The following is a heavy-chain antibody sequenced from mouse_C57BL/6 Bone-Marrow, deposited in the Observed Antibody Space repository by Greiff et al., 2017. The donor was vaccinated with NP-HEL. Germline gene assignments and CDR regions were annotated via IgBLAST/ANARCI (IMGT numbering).Heavy chain of an antibody. CDR2: IRNKANNHAT. D-gene: IGHD1-1*01. CDR1: GFTFSDAW. J-gene: IGHJ2*01. Sequence: EVQLVESGGGLVQPGGSMKLSCAASGFTFSDAWMDWVRQSPEKGLEWVAEIRNKANNHATYYAESVKGRFTISRDDSKSSVYLQMNSIRAEDTGIYYCTRNYGSSYYFDYWGQGTTLTVSS. V-gene: IGHV6-6*01. CDR3: TRNYGSSYYFDY.